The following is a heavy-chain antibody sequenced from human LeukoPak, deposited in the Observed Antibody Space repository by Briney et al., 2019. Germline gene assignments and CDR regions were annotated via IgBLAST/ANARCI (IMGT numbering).Heavy chain of an antibody. D-gene: IGHD3-10*01. CDR1: GGSISNINYY. Sequence: SETLSLTCTVSGGSISNINYYWGWIRQPPGKGLEWIGSMYYSGNTHHNPSLKSRVTMSVDTSKNHFSLKLTSVTAADTAIYYCARHYGPWGQGTLVTVSS. CDR3: ARHYGP. V-gene: IGHV4-39*01. CDR2: MYYSGNT. J-gene: IGHJ5*02.